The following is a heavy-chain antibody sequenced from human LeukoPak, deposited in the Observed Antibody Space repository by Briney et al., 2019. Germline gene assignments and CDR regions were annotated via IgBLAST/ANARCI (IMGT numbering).Heavy chain of an antibody. CDR1: GFIFSSYA. CDR2: ISYDGSNK. D-gene: IGHD3-16*01. J-gene: IGHJ4*02. V-gene: IGHV3-30*04. CDR3: ARDFGRGDY. Sequence: GGSLSLFCAASGFIFSSYATLWARQAPGKGLEWVAVISYDGSNKYYADSVNARFTITRDHSKNTLYLQINSLRAEDTAVYSCARDFGRGDYWGQGTLFTVSS.